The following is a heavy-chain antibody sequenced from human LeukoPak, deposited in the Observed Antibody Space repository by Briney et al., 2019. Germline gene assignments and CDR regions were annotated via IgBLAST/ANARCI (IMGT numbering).Heavy chain of an antibody. CDR2: INSDGSST. J-gene: IGHJ4*02. CDR1: GFTLSSYW. CDR3: ARAYDSSGYLPRNFDY. D-gene: IGHD3-22*01. Sequence: GGSLRLSCAASGFTLSSYWMHWVRQAPGKGLVWVSRINSDGSSTSYADSVKGRFTISRDNAKNTLYLQMNSLRAEDTAVYYCARAYDSSGYLPRNFDYWGQGTLVTVSS. V-gene: IGHV3-74*01.